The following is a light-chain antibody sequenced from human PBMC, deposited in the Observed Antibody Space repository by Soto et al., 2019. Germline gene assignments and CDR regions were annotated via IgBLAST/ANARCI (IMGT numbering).Light chain of an antibody. Sequence: TPSPSSLSASVGDRVTITCRSSQSVSSGLLDRDQQKPGQAPRLISHGASSRATGVPDRITGSGSGTDFTLSISKLEPEDFAVYYCQQYGGSTRTFGQGTKVDIK. V-gene: IGKV3-20*01. CDR2: GAS. CDR3: QQYGGSTRT. J-gene: IGKJ1*01. CDR1: QSVSSGL.